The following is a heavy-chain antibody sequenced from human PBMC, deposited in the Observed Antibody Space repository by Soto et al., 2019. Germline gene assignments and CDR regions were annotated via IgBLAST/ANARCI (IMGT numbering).Heavy chain of an antibody. Sequence: GASVKVSCKASGGTFSSYAISWVRQAPGQGLEWMGGIIPIFGTANSHKLQGRVTITADESTSTAYMELSSLRSEDTAVYYCARGGSRGGGSYHSRRDYFDYWGQGTLVTVSS. CDR1: GGTFSSYA. J-gene: IGHJ4*02. CDR2: IIPIFGTA. V-gene: IGHV1-69*13. D-gene: IGHD1-26*01. CDR3: ARGGSRGGGSYHSRRDYFDY.